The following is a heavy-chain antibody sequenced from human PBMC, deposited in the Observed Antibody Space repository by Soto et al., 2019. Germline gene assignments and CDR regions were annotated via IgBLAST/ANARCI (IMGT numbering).Heavy chain of an antibody. CDR1: GGSINYYY. Sequence: QVQLQESGPGLVKPSETLSLTCTVSGGSINYYYWSWIRQPPGRGLEWIGYINYSGNTNYNPSLKSRVSISLDTSRNPFSLMLSSVTAADTAVYYCSSDRLGSGCYLAFDPWGQGTLVTVSS. CDR3: SSDRLGSGCYLAFDP. V-gene: IGHV4-59*01. J-gene: IGHJ5*02. D-gene: IGHD3-10*01. CDR2: INYSGNT.